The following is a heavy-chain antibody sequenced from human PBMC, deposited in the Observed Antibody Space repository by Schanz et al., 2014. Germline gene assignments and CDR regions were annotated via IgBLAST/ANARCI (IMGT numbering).Heavy chain of an antibody. J-gene: IGHJ3*02. Sequence: EVQLLESGGGLVQPGGSLRLSCAASGFTFGDYAMTWVRQAPGKGLEWVSYVSRSTPDIYYADSVKGRFTMSRDNAKNTLYLQMNSLRAEDTAVYYCAKGRFGELSAFDIWGQGTMVTVSS. CDR3: AKGRFGELSAFDI. D-gene: IGHD3-10*01. CDR2: VSRSTPDI. CDR1: GFTFGDYA. V-gene: IGHV3-23*01.